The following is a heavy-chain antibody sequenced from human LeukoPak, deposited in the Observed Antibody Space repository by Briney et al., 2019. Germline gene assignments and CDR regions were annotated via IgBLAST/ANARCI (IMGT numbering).Heavy chain of an antibody. J-gene: IGHJ3*02. CDR2: IYYSGST. CDR1: GGSISSYY. CDR3: AKDYGDYVRISGAFDI. Sequence: SETLSLTCTVSGGSISSYYWSWIRQPPGKGLEWIGYIYYSGSTNYNPSLKSRVTISVDTSKNQFSLRLSSVTAADTAVYYCAKDYGDYVRISGAFDIWGQGTMVTVSS. D-gene: IGHD4-17*01. V-gene: IGHV4-59*08.